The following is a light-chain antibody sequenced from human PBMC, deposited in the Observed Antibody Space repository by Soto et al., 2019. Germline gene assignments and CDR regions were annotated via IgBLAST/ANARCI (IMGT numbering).Light chain of an antibody. CDR2: WAS. J-gene: IGKJ4*01. V-gene: IGKV4-1*01. CDR3: KQYYSAPPGLS. Sequence: DIVMNQSPDSLAVSLGERATINCKSSQSLLFSSNNKNYLAWYQQKPGQPPKLLIYWASTREYGVPDRFSGSGSGTDFTLTINSLQAEDVAVYYCKQYYSAPPGLSFGGGTKVEIK. CDR1: QSLLFSSNNKNY.